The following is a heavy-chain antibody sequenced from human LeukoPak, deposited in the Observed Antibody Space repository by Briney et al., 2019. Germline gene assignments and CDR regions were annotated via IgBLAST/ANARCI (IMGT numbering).Heavy chain of an antibody. Sequence: ASVKVSCKASGYTFSSYGISWVRQAPGQGLEWMGWISPYNGNTNYAQKLQGRVTMTTDISTSTAYMELRSLRSDDTAVYYCARVGSGWYGLEIRKSWFDPWGQGTLVTVSS. J-gene: IGHJ5*02. CDR3: ARVGSGWYGLEIRKSWFDP. V-gene: IGHV1-18*04. D-gene: IGHD6-19*01. CDR1: GYTFSSYG. CDR2: ISPYNGNT.